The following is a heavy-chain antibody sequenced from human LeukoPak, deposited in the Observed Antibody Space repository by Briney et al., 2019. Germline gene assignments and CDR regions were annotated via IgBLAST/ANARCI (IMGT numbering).Heavy chain of an antibody. CDR2: IKQDGSEK. V-gene: IGHV3-7*03. Sequence: GGSLRLSCAASGFTFSSSWMSWVRQAPGKGLEWVANIKQDGSEKYYVGSVKGRFTISRDNSKSTLCLQMNSLRAEDTAVYYWAKPLRFCCDGSCYFPYWGQGTLVNGSS. CDR3: AKPLRFCCDGSCYFPY. CDR1: GFTFSSSW. D-gene: IGHD2-15*01. J-gene: IGHJ4*02.